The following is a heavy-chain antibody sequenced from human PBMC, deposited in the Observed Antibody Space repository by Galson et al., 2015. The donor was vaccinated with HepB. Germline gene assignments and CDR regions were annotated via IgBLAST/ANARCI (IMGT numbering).Heavy chain of an antibody. D-gene: IGHD1-1*01. V-gene: IGHV1-18*04. J-gene: IGHJ5*02. Sequence: SVKVSCKASGYTFTSYGISWVRQAPGQGLEWMGWISAYNGNTNYAQKLQGRVTMTTDTSTSTAYMELRSLRSDDTAVYYCAGANWNDDPKIYNWFDPWGQGTLVTVSS. CDR2: ISAYNGNT. CDR3: AGANWNDDPKIYNWFDP. CDR1: GYTFTSYG.